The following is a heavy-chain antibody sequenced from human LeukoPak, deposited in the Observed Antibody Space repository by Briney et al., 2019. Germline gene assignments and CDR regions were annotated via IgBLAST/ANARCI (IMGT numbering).Heavy chain of an antibody. CDR3: ARNDYGDYGFDY. D-gene: IGHD4-17*01. CDR1: GFTFSRHS. V-gene: IGHV3-48*01. J-gene: IGHJ4*02. Sequence: GGSLRLSCAASGFTFSRHSMHWVRQAPGKGLEWVSFIADNSNQIDYEDSVKGRFTISRDNAKKSFYLQMNSLRAEDTAVYYCARNDYGDYGFDYWGQGTLVTVSS. CDR2: IADNSNQI.